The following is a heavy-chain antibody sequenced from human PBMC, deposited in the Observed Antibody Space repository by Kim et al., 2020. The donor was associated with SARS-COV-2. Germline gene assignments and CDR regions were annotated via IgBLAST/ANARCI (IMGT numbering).Heavy chain of an antibody. V-gene: IGHV4-34*01. J-gene: IGHJ5*02. CDR1: GGSFSGYY. Sequence: SETLSLTCAVYGGSFSGYYWSWIRQPPGKGLEWFGEINHSGSTNYNPSLKSRVAISVDTSKNQFSLKLSSVTAADTAVYYCASAYSSSWSQTTNGFDPWGQGTLGTVSS. D-gene: IGHD6-13*01. CDR2: INHSGST. CDR3: ASAYSSSWSQTTNGFDP.